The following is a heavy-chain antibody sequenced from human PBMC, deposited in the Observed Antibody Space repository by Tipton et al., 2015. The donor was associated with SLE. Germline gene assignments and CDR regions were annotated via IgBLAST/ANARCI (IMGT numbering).Heavy chain of an antibody. CDR2: IIPIFGTA. CDR3: ARGIAAAGTVFDY. V-gene: IGHV1-69*01. CDR1: GYTFTNYD. D-gene: IGHD6-13*01. Sequence: QLVQSGAEVKKPGTSMKVSCKTSGYTFTNYDINWVRQATGQGLEWMGGIIPIFGTANYAQKFQGRVTITTDESTSTAYMELSSLRSEDTAVYYCARGIAAAGTVFDYWGQGTLVTVSS. J-gene: IGHJ4*02.